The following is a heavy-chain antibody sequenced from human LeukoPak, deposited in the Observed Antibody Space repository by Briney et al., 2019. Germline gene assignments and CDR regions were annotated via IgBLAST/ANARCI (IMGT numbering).Heavy chain of an antibody. Sequence: GGSLRLSCAASGFTFSSQWMSWVRQAPGKGLEWVANVNQDGTGKYYVDSVKGRFTISRDNAENSLYLQMNSLRAEDTAVYYCARAPSDNYYLFDSWGQGTLVTVSS. D-gene: IGHD1-26*01. CDR1: GFTFSSQW. J-gene: IGHJ4*02. CDR3: ARAPSDNYYLFDS. V-gene: IGHV3-7*01. CDR2: VNQDGTGK.